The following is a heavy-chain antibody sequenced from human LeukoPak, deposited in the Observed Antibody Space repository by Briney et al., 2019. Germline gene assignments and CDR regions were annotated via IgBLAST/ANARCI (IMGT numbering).Heavy chain of an antibody. V-gene: IGHV3-21*01. CDR2: ISTSSSYI. CDR1: RFTFSNYN. Sequence: PGGSLRLSCAASRFTFSNYNINWVRQAPGKGLEWVSSISTSSSYIYYADSVKGRFTISRDNAKSSLYLQMNSLRDEDTAVYYCARDPYSGNYGDYYYYYMDVWGKGTTVTISS. J-gene: IGHJ6*03. D-gene: IGHD1-26*01. CDR3: ARDPYSGNYGDYYYYYMDV.